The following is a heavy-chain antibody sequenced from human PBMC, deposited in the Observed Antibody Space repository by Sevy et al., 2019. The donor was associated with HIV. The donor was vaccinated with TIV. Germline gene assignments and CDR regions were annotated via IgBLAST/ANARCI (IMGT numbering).Heavy chain of an antibody. CDR3: ARRDLNHQFLIDY. V-gene: IGHV3-30*03. Sequence: EGSLRLSCAASGFTFHRYAMHWVRQVPGKGLEWLSYISYDEREIYYAEFVKGRFTVSRDNSKNTMYLQMNSLRPEDTAMYHCARRDLNHQFLIDYWGQGTLVTVSS. CDR2: ISYDEREI. CDR1: GFTFHRYA. J-gene: IGHJ4*02.